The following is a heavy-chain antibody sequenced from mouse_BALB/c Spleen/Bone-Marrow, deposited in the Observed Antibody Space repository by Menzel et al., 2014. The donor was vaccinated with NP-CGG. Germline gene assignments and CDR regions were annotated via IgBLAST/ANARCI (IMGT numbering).Heavy chain of an antibody. CDR2: IYPGDGDT. Sequence: QVQLKQSGAELARPGASVKLSCKASGYTFTSYWMQWVKQRPGQGLEWIGAIYPGDGDTGYTQKFKGKATLTADKSSTTAYMQLSSLTSEDSAVYYCARIFPFDYWCRGTTLTVSS. V-gene: IGHV1-87*01. J-gene: IGHJ2*01. CDR3: ARIFPFDY. CDR1: GYTFTSYW.